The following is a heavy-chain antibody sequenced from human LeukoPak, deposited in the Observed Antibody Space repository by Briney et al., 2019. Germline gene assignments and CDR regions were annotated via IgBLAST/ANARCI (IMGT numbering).Heavy chain of an antibody. V-gene: IGHV3-48*04. CDR2: ISSSSSTI. CDR1: GFTFSSYS. J-gene: IGHJ3*02. Sequence: GGSLRLSCAASGFTFSSYSMNWVRQAPGKGLEGVSYISSSSSTIYYADSVKGRFTISRDNAKNSLYLQMNSRRAEDTALYYCAKENDGFGELWAFDIWGQGTMVTVSS. D-gene: IGHD3-10*01. CDR3: AKENDGFGELWAFDI.